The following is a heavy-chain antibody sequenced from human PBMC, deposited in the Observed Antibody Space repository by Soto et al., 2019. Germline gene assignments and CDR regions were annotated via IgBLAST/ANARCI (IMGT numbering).Heavy chain of an antibody. CDR1: GFTFRSSG. J-gene: IGHJ5*02. V-gene: IGHV3-33*01. Sequence: VGSLRISCAASGFTFRSSGMHWVRQDPGKGLEWVAVIWYDGSNKYYADSVKGRFTISRDNSKNTLYLQMNSLRAEDTAVYYCARSGYCSSTSCRPRGWFDPWGQGTLVTVSS. CDR3: ARSGYCSSTSCRPRGWFDP. CDR2: IWYDGSNK. D-gene: IGHD2-2*01.